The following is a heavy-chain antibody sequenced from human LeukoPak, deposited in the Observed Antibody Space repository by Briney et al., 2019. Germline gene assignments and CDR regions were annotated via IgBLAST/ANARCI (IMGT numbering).Heavy chain of an antibody. V-gene: IGHV7-4-1*02. CDR1: RYTFTSYA. CDR3: ARERVAEEGPGGNNNWFDP. Sequence: VASVKVSCKASRYTFTSYAMNWVRQAPGQGLEWMGWINTNTGNPTYAQGFTGRFVFSLDTSVSTAYLQISSLKAEDTAVYYCARERVAEEGPGGNNNWFDPWGQGTLVTVSS. CDR2: INTNTGNP. J-gene: IGHJ5*02. D-gene: IGHD6-19*01.